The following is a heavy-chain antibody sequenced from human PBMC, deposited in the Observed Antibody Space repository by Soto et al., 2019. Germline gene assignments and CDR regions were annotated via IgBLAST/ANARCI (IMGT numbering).Heavy chain of an antibody. CDR1: GFTFSSHV. Sequence: EVQLLESGGGLVQPGGSLRLSCAASGFTFSSHVMSWVRQAPGRGLEWVAAASARNTNTYYADSVKGRFTISRDNSKNAVYLQLDRLRDEDTAVYHCAKDVTSHGPRGYSSSWYGWFDPWGKGTLVAVSS. CDR2: ASARNTNT. V-gene: IGHV3-23*01. CDR3: AKDVTSHGPRGYSSSWYGWFDP. D-gene: IGHD6-13*01. J-gene: IGHJ5*02.